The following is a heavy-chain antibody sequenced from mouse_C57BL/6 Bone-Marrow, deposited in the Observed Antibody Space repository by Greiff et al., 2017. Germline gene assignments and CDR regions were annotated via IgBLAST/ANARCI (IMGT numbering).Heavy chain of an antibody. CDR3: ARASDSYYDAMDY. D-gene: IGHD2-12*01. V-gene: IGHV1-55*01. Sequence: VQLQQPGAELVKPGASVKLSCKASGYTFTSYWITWVKQRPGQGLEWIGDIYPGSGSTTYNEKFKSKATLTVDTSSSTAYMQLSSLTSEASAVYYWARASDSYYDAMDYWGQGTSVTVSS. CDR2: IYPGSGST. CDR1: GYTFTSYW. J-gene: IGHJ4*01.